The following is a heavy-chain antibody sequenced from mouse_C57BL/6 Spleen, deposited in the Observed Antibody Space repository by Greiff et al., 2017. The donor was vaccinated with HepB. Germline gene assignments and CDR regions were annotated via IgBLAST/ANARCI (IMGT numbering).Heavy chain of an antibody. J-gene: IGHJ4*01. Sequence: QVQLQQSGPELVKPGASVKISCKASGYAFSSSWMNWVKQRPGKGLEWIGRIYPGDGDTNYNGKFKGKATLTADKSSSTAYMQLSSLTSEDSAVYFCARSGTAQGYAMDYWGQGTSVTVSS. D-gene: IGHD3-2*02. V-gene: IGHV1-82*01. CDR2: IYPGDGDT. CDR3: ARSGTAQGYAMDY. CDR1: GYAFSSSW.